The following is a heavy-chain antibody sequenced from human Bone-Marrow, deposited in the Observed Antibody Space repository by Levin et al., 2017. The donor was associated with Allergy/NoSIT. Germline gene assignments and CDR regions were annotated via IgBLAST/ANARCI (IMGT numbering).Heavy chain of an antibody. D-gene: IGHD3-9*01. CDR3: AKSKYEILTGYYF. V-gene: IGHV3-23*01. CDR1: GFTFSSYV. CDR2: ITGSGTYT. Sequence: QAGGSLRLSCAASGFTFSSYVMNWVRQAPGKGLEWVSTITGSGTYTYYADSVKGRFTISRDNSKNTLYLQMNSLRAEDTAVYYCAKSKYEILTGYYFWGQGTLVTVSS. J-gene: IGHJ4*02.